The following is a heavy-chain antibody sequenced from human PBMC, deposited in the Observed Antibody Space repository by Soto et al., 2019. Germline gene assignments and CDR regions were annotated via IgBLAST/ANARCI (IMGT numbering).Heavy chain of an antibody. Sequence: PGGSLRLSCAASGFTFSNAWMNWVRQAPGKGLEWVGRIKSKTDGGTTDYAAPVKGRFTISRDDSKNTLYLQMNSLKTEDTAVYYCTTEFLTYYYDSSGYYRLYYYYGMDVWGQGTTVTVSS. CDR2: IKSKTDGGTT. J-gene: IGHJ6*02. CDR3: TTEFLTYYYDSSGYYRLYYYYGMDV. D-gene: IGHD3-22*01. CDR1: GFTFSNAW. V-gene: IGHV3-15*07.